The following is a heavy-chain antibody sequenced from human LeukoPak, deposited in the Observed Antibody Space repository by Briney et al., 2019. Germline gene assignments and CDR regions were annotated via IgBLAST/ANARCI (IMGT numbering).Heavy chain of an antibody. CDR2: INPNSGGT. D-gene: IGHD1-26*01. Sequence: ASVKVSCKASGYTFTDYYMHCVRQAPGQGLEWMGWINPNSGGTHYAQKFQGRVTMTRDTSISTAYMELSRLRSDDTAVYYCARDKWEPRYAFDIWGQGTMVTVSS. V-gene: IGHV1-2*02. CDR3: ARDKWEPRYAFDI. CDR1: GYTFTDYY. J-gene: IGHJ3*02.